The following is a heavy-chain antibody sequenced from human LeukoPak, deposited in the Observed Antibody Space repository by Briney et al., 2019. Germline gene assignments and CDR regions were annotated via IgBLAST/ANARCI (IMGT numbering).Heavy chain of an antibody. J-gene: IGHJ4*02. CDR1: GFTFDDYA. CDR3: AKAAYYYGSGSYYYFDY. Sequence: GRSLRLSCAASGFTFDDYAMHWVRQAPGKGLEWVSGISWNSGSIGYADSVKGRFTISRDNAKNSLYLQMNSLRAEGMALYYCAKAAYYYGSGSYYYFDYWGQGTLVTVSS. CDR2: ISWNSGSI. V-gene: IGHV3-9*03. D-gene: IGHD3-10*01.